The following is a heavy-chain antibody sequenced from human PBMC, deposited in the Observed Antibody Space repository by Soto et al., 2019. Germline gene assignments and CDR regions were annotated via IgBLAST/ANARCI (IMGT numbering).Heavy chain of an antibody. CDR2: ISYDGSNK. Sequence: HPGGSMRLSCAASGFTVGSYAMHWVRQAPGKGLEWVAVISYDGSNKYYADSVKGRFTISRDNSKNTLYLQMNSLRAEDTAVYYCARVNREDWNDPALDGFDPWGQGTLVTVSS. CDR1: GFTVGSYA. CDR3: ARVNREDWNDPALDGFDP. J-gene: IGHJ5*02. V-gene: IGHV3-30-3*01. D-gene: IGHD1-1*01.